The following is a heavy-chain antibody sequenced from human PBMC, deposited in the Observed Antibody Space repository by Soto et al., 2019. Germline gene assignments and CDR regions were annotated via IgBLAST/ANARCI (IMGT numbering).Heavy chain of an antibody. Sequence: PGGSLRLSCEASGFIFNDYGIHWVRHAPVKWLDWVAVISFDGNNKYYAQSVKGRFTISRDNSKNTLFLHMDSLRREDTAVYHCVKGDLDTAVVNSPDAFDFWGQGTMVTVSS. CDR3: VKGDLDTAVVNSPDAFDF. CDR2: ISFDGNNK. CDR1: GFIFNDYG. V-gene: IGHV3-30*18. D-gene: IGHD5-18*01. J-gene: IGHJ3*01.